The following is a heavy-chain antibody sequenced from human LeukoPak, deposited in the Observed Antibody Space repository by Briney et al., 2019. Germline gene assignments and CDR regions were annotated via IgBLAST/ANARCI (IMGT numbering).Heavy chain of an antibody. Sequence: PGGSLRLSCAASGFIFRNYWMHWVRQAPGKGLVWVARINPNGITTTYTDSVKGRFTISRDNAKNTLYLQMNSLRVEDTVVYYCARDFAGDRDYWGQGTLVTVSS. CDR2: INPNGITT. CDR3: ARDFAGDRDY. D-gene: IGHD4-17*01. J-gene: IGHJ4*02. CDR1: GFIFRNYW. V-gene: IGHV3-74*01.